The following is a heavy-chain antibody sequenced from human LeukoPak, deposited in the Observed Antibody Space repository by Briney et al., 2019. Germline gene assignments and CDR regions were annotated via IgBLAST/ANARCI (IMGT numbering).Heavy chain of an antibody. V-gene: IGHV3-23*01. Sequence: GRSLRLSCAASGFTFSNYAMAWVRQAPGKGLEWVSSISGTSGSTYYADSVKGRFTISRDNSKNSLDLQMSSLRAEDTAVYYCAKETNAVTGRAYFDYWGQGTMVTVSS. CDR1: GFTFSNYA. D-gene: IGHD6-19*01. J-gene: IGHJ4*02. CDR3: AKETNAVTGRAYFDY. CDR2: ISGTSGST.